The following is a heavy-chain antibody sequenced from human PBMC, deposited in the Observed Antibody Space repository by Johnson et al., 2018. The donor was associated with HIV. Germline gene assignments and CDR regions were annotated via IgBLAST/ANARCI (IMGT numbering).Heavy chain of an antibody. CDR2: ISYDGSNK. CDR1: GFTFSSYG. D-gene: IGHD1-26*01. V-gene: IGHV3-30*18. J-gene: IGHJ3*02. Sequence: MQLVESGGGVVQPGRSLRLSCAASGFTFSSYGMHWVRQAPGKGLEWVAVISYDGSNKYYADSVKGRLTISRDNSKNTLYLQMNSLRAEDTAVFYCAKGLGWELLTHDAFDIWGQGTMVTVSS. CDR3: AKGLGWELLTHDAFDI.